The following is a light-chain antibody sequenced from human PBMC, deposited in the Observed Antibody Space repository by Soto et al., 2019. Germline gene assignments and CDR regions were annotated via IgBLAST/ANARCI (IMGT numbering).Light chain of an antibody. CDR2: DAS. Sequence: EIVLTQSPDTLSLSPGEIATLSFSASQSVRSERLAWYQQKRGQAPRLVIFDASFRASGIPERFRGSGSGTDFTLTITRLEPEDFAVYYCQEYAGPPPITFGRGTRLEI. J-gene: IGKJ5*01. CDR3: QEYAGPPPIT. V-gene: IGKV3-20*01. CDR1: QSVRSER.